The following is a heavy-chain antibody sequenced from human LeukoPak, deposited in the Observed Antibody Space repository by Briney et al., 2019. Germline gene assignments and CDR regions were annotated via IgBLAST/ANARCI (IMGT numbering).Heavy chain of an antibody. Sequence: ASVKVSCKASGYTFTGYYMHWVRQAPGQGLEWMGWINPSSGGTNYAQKFQGWVTMTRDTSISTAYMELSRLRSDDTAVYYCARAIHPNWFDPWGQGTLVTVSS. CDR1: GYTFTGYY. CDR3: ARAIHPNWFDP. V-gene: IGHV1-2*04. CDR2: INPSSGGT. J-gene: IGHJ5*02.